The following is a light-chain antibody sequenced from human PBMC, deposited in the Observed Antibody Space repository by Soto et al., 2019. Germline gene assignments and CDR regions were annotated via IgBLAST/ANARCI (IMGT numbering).Light chain of an antibody. CDR2: DVS. CDR3: SSYTSSSIVV. J-gene: IGLJ2*01. CDR1: SSDVGGYNY. Sequence: QSVLTQPASVSGSPGQSITISCTGTSSDVGGYNYVSWYQQHPGKAPKLMIYDVSNRPSGFSNRFSGSKSGNTASLTISGLQAEDEADYYCSSYTSSSIVVFGGGTQLTVL. V-gene: IGLV2-14*01.